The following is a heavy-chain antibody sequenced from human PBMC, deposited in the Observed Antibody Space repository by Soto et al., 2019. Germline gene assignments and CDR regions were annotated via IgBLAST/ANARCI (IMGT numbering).Heavy chain of an antibody. CDR2: ISGSGGST. J-gene: IGHJ2*01. CDR3: AKAEETCRRHYYGTWYFDL. Sequence: EVQLLESGGGLVQPGGSLRLSCAASGFTFSSYAMSWVRQAPGKGLEWVSAISGSGGSTYYADSVKGRFTISRDNSKNTLYLQMNSLRAEDTAVYYCAKAEETCRRHYYGTWYFDLWGRGTLVTVCS. D-gene: IGHD3-10*01. CDR1: GFTFSSYA. V-gene: IGHV3-23*01.